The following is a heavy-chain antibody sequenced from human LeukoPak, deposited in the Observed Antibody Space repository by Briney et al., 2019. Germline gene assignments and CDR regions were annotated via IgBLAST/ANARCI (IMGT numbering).Heavy chain of an antibody. Sequence: SVKVSCKASGGTFSSYAISWVRQAPGQGLEWMGGIIPIFGTANYAQKFQGRVTITTDESTSTAYMELSSLRSEDTAVYYCAGGGPTTSFFSYYYYMDVWGKGTTVTVSS. CDR3: AGGGPTTSFFSYYYYMDV. D-gene: IGHD4-17*01. V-gene: IGHV1-69*05. CDR1: GGTFSSYA. CDR2: IIPIFGTA. J-gene: IGHJ6*03.